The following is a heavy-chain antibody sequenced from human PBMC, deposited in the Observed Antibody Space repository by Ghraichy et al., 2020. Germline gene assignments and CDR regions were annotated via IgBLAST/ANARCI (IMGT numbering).Heavy chain of an antibody. D-gene: IGHD5-12*01. J-gene: IGHJ4*02. CDR3: ARGSGRVATMDY. CDR1: GFTVSSNY. V-gene: IGHV3-66*02. Sequence: GGSLRLSCAASGFTVSSNYMSWVRQAPGKGLEWVSAINNGGRTYYADSVKGRFTISRDNSKNTLYLEMNSLRVEDTAVYYCARGSGRVATMDYWGQGTLVTVSS. CDR2: INNGGRT.